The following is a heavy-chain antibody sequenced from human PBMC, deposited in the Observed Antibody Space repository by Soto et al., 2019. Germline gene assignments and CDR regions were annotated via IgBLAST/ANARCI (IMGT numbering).Heavy chain of an antibody. D-gene: IGHD2-8*02. CDR3: ARGKITGLFDY. CDR1: GGSFSGYY. J-gene: IGHJ4*02. CDR2: INHSGST. V-gene: IGHV4-34*01. Sequence: SETLSLTCAVYGGSFSGYYWTWIRQPPGTGLEWIGEINHSGSTNYNPSLKSRVTISVDTSKNQFSLKLTSVTAADTAVYYCARGKITGLFDYWAREPWSPSPQ.